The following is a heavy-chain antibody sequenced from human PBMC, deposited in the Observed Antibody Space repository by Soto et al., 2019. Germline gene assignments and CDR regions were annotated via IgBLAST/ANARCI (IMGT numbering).Heavy chain of an antibody. CDR1: GFTFSSYA. D-gene: IGHD3-22*01. V-gene: IGHV3-23*01. Sequence: GGSLRLSCAASGFTFSSYAMSWVRQAPGKGLEWVSAISGSGGSTYYADSVKGRFTISRDNSKNTLYLQMNSLRAEDTAVYYCAKCPPGYYYDSSGYLGYNWFDPWGQGTLVTVSS. CDR3: AKCPPGYYYDSSGYLGYNWFDP. CDR2: ISGSGGST. J-gene: IGHJ5*02.